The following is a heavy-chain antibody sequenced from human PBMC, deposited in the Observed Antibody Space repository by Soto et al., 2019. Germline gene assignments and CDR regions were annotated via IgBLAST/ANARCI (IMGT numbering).Heavy chain of an antibody. CDR1: GGPFSGYY. Sequence: QVQLQQWGAGLLKPSETLSLTCAVYGGPFSGYYWSWIRQSPGKGLEWIGEINHLGTTNYNPSLKCRVNISVDTSNELFSLKLSSVTSADTAVYYCATRGGGSYPFYFDYWGHGTLVTVSS. J-gene: IGHJ4*01. CDR3: ATRGGGSYPFYFDY. V-gene: IGHV4-34*01. D-gene: IGHD1-26*01. CDR2: INHLGTT.